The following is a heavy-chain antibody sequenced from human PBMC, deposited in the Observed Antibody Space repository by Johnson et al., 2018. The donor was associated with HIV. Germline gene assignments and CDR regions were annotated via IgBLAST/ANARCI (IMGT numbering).Heavy chain of an antibody. D-gene: IGHD5-12*01. CDR1: GFTFSSYG. Sequence: QVHLVESGGGVVQPGRSLRLSCAAPGFTFSSYGMHWVRQAPGKGLEWVAVIWYDGSNKYYADSVKGRFTISRDNSKNTLYLQMNSLRAEDTAVYYCAKAPPLSTYDYDAFDVWGQGTMVTVSS. J-gene: IGHJ3*01. V-gene: IGHV3-33*06. CDR3: AKAPPLSTYDYDAFDV. CDR2: IWYDGSNK.